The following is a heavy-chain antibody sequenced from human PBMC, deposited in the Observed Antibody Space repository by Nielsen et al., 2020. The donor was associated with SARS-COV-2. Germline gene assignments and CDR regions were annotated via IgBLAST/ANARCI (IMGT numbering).Heavy chain of an antibody. CDR3: ARDYSLDY. D-gene: IGHD4-11*01. Sequence: WIRQPPGKGLEWVSSISSSSSYIYYADSVKGRFTISRDNAKNSLYLQMNSLRAEDTAVYYCARDYSLDYWGQGTLVTVSS. CDR2: ISSSSSYI. J-gene: IGHJ4*02. V-gene: IGHV3-21*01.